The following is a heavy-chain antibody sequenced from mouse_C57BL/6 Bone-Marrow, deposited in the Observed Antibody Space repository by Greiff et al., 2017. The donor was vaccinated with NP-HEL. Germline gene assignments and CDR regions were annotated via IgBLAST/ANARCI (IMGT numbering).Heavy chain of an antibody. D-gene: IGHD4-1*01. CDR1: GYTFTSYG. J-gene: IGHJ4*01. V-gene: IGHV1-81*01. CDR2: IYPRSGNT. CDR3: ARELGDYAMDY. Sequence: QVQLQQSGAELARPGASVKLSCKASGYTFTSYGISWVKQRPGQGLEWIGEIYPRSGNTYYNEKFKGKATLTADKSSSTAYMELRSLTSEDSAVYFCARELGDYAMDYWGQGTSVTVSS.